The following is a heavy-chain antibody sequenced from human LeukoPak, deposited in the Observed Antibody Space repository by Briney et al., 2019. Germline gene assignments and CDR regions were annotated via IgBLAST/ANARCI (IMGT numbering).Heavy chain of an antibody. Sequence: PSETLSLTCAVYGGSFSGYYWSWIRQPPGKGLEWIGEINHSGRTNYNPSLKSRVTISVDTSKNQFSLKLSSVTAADTAVYYCASGYSSGEGFDYWGQGTLVTVSS. CDR3: ASGYSSGEGFDY. D-gene: IGHD6-19*01. V-gene: IGHV4-34*01. J-gene: IGHJ4*02. CDR1: GGSFSGYY. CDR2: INHSGRT.